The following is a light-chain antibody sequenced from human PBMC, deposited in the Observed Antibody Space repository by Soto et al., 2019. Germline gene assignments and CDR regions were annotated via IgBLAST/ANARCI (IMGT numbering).Light chain of an antibody. CDR3: ATWDDSLHGHV. CDR1: SSNVGSNT. V-gene: IGLV1-44*01. CDR2: SNN. J-gene: IGLJ1*01. Sequence: QSVLTQPPSASGTPGQRVTISCPGSSSNVGSNTVHWYQQLPGTAPKLLIYSNNQRPSGVPDRFSGSKSGTSASLAISGLQSEDEADYYCATWDDSLHGHVFGTGTKVT.